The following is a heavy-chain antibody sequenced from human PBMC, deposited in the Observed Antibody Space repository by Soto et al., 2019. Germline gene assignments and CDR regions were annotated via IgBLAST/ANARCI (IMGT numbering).Heavy chain of an antibody. CDR1: GGSFSGYY. V-gene: IGHV4-34*01. CDR3: ARGRWRWAAAGLFYYYYGMDV. CDR2: INHSGST. Sequence: SETLSLTCAVYGGSFSGYYWSWIRQPPGKGLEWIGEINHSGSTNYNPSLKSRVTISVDTSKNQFSLKLSSVTAADTAVYYCARGRWRWAAAGLFYYYYGMDVWGQGTTVTVSS. J-gene: IGHJ6*02. D-gene: IGHD6-13*01.